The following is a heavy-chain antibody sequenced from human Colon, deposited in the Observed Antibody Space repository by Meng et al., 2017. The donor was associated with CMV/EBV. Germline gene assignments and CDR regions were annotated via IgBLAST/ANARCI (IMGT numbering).Heavy chain of an antibody. D-gene: IGHD3-10*01. CDR1: GGYLNDFY. V-gene: IGHV4-4*07. CDR3: ARDSDGSGTFSYWFDP. Sequence: QVQLQLSGPGLVKPSVTLSLTCTVSGGYLNDFYWNWIRQPVGKGLEWIGRIFPTGSAYYNSSLNSRVTMSVDTSKNQFSLKLTSVTAADTAVYYCARDSDGSGTFSYWFDPWGQGTLVTVSS. J-gene: IGHJ5*02. CDR2: IFPTGSA.